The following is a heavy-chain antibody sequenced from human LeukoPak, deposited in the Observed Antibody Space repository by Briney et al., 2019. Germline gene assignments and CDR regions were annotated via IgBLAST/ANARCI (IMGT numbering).Heavy chain of an antibody. D-gene: IGHD3-22*01. J-gene: IGHJ4*02. CDR3: ASDYYDSSGYYYVADY. Sequence: GGSLRLSCAASGFTFSSYSMNWVRQAPGKGLEWVSSISSNSSYIYYADSVKGRFTISRDNAKNSLYLQMNSLRAEDTAVYYCASDYYDSSGYYYVADYWGQGTLVTVSS. V-gene: IGHV3-21*01. CDR1: GFTFSSYS. CDR2: ISSNSSYI.